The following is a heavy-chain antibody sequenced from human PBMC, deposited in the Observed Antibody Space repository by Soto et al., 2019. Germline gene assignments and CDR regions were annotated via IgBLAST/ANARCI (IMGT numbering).Heavy chain of an antibody. D-gene: IGHD4-4*01. J-gene: IGHJ4*02. CDR3: ARELQGLYYFDY. Sequence: ASVNVSCKPSEYTFTSYTMHWGRQAPGQRLEWMGWINGGNGNTKYSQKFQGRVTITRDTSASTAYMELSSLRSDDTAVYYCARELQGLYYFDYWGQGTLVTVSS. CDR2: INGGNGNT. V-gene: IGHV1-3*01. CDR1: EYTFTSYT.